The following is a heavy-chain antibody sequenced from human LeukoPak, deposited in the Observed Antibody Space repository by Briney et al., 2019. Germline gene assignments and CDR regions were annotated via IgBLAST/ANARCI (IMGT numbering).Heavy chain of an antibody. Sequence: ASVKVSCKASGYTFTGYYMHWVRQAPGQGLEWMGWINPNSGGTNYAQKFQGRVTMTRDTSISTAYMGLSRLRSDDTAVYYCARQIGIYDFWSGAYFDYWGQGTLVTVSS. V-gene: IGHV1-2*02. CDR2: INPNSGGT. CDR1: GYTFTGYY. CDR3: ARQIGIYDFWSGAYFDY. J-gene: IGHJ4*02. D-gene: IGHD3-3*01.